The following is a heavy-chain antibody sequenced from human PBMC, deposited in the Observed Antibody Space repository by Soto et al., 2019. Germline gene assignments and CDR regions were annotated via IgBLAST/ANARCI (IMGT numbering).Heavy chain of an antibody. V-gene: IGHV4-59*01. J-gene: IGHJ6*02. CDR1: GDSIRSCY. Sequence: PSETLSLTCTVSGDSIRSCYWSWIRQPPGKGLEWIGYIYDSGSTNYNPSLKSRVTISVDTSKSQFSLKLSSVTAADTAVYYCARDVLGYCTSTSCFYGLDVWGQGTTVTVSS. D-gene: IGHD2-2*01. CDR3: ARDVLGYCTSTSCFYGLDV. CDR2: IYDSGST.